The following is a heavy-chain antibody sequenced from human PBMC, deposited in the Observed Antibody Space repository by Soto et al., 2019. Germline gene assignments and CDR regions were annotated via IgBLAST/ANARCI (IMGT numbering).Heavy chain of an antibody. Sequence: SETLSLTWTVSGGSISRYYWSWIRQPPGKGLEWIGYIYYGGSTNYNPSLKSRVTISVDTSKNQFSLKLSSVTAADTAVYYCAGSIAAAGNIVYWGQGTLVTVSS. J-gene: IGHJ4*02. CDR1: GGSISRYY. CDR2: IYYGGST. D-gene: IGHD6-13*01. V-gene: IGHV4-59*01. CDR3: AGSIAAAGNIVY.